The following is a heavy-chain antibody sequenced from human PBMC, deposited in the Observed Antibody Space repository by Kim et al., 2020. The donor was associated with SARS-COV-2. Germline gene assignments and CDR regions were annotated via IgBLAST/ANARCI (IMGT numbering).Heavy chain of an antibody. V-gene: IGHV1-69*13. J-gene: IGHJ4*02. CDR1: GDSFSDYA. CDR2: IIPILETP. D-gene: IGHD3-10*01. Sequence: SVKVSCKTSGDSFSDYAFSWVRQAPGQGLEWLGGIIPILETPDYAQKFQGRLTIVADESTNTAYMELSSLRSDDTGVYYCVATVWFGQSGRGDDYWGQGPRVTVSS. CDR3: VATVWFGQSGRGDDY.